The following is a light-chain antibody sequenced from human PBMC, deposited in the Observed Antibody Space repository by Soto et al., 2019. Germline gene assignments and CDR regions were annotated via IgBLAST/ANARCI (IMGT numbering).Light chain of an antibody. V-gene: IGKV3-15*01. Sequence: EIVMTQSSATLSVSPGESASLSCRASQSVGSNLAWYQQKPGQAPRLLIFDASTRAIDIPVRFSGSGSGTEFMLTISSLQSEDFGVYYCQQHDNRPPWTFGQGTKVEIK. CDR3: QQHDNRPPWT. CDR2: DAS. J-gene: IGKJ1*01. CDR1: QSVGSN.